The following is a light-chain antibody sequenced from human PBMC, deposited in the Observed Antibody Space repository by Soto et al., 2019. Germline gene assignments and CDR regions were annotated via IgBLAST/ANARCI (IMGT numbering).Light chain of an antibody. CDR3: QQHNKWPWA. V-gene: IGKV3-15*01. CDR1: QSLSGN. Sequence: ESVLTQSPDTLSVSQGERATLSCRASQSLSGNLAWYQQKPGQAPRLLIYGTSTRAAGIPARFSGSGSGTEFTLTISSLQSEDFGVYYCQQHNKWPWAFGQGTKVDIK. J-gene: IGKJ1*01. CDR2: GTS.